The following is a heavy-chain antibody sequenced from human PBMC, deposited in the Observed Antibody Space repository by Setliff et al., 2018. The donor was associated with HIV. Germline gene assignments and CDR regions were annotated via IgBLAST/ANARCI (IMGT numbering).Heavy chain of an antibody. CDR3: VRDWYCSGGSCSNCFDP. D-gene: IGHD2-15*01. J-gene: IGHJ5*02. CDR1: GGTFTNHG. Sequence: VASVKVSCKASGGTFTNHGIGWVRQAPGRRLEWLGGVIPMFGITNDGQKFQGRVAITTDESTSTVFMELSSLTSEDTAVYYCVRDWYCSGGSCSNCFDPWGQGTLVTVSS. V-gene: IGHV1-69*05. CDR2: VIPMFGIT.